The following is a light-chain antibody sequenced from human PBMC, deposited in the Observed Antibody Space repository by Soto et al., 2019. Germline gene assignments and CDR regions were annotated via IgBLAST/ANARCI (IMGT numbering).Light chain of an antibody. J-gene: IGKJ4*01. CDR1: QVTTTY. V-gene: IGKV1-9*01. Sequence: IQLTQSPPSLSPSVVDRVTVTCRASQVTTTYLVWYQQRPGKDPKSLIFGESPLQGGVPSRFSGSGSGTDFTLTIIRLKHGDFANYYRGPLAFGGGTKVNIK. CDR2: GES. CDR3: GPLA.